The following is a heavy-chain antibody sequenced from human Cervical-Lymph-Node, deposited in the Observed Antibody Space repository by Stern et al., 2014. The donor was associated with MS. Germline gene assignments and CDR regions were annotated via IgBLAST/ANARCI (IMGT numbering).Heavy chain of an antibody. Sequence: EVQLVESGAEVKKPGESLKISCKGSAYNFANYWISWVRQMPGKGLEWMGIIYPGDSDTRYGPSFHGHVTISSDKSISTAYLQWSSLNVSDTAMYYCTVAYCSTGNCYSSSAFWGQGTMVTVSS. CDR2: IYPGDSDT. D-gene: IGHD2-21*01. V-gene: IGHV5-51*01. J-gene: IGHJ3*01. CDR3: TVAYCSTGNCYSSSAF. CDR1: AYNFANYW.